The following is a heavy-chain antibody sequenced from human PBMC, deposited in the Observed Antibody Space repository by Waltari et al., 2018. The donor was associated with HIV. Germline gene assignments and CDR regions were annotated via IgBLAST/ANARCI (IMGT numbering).Heavy chain of an antibody. D-gene: IGHD3-10*01. J-gene: IGHJ6*02. CDR1: GGSISRLF. Sequence: QVQLQESGPGLVKSSETLSLTCTFPGGSISRLFWSWVRQSPGKGLEWIAYIYYNGNSVYNPSLKGRVTISIDKSKQQFSLRLSSVTAADTAVYYCARELEASVGYGMDVWGQGTTVTVSS. V-gene: IGHV4-59*11. CDR3: ARELEASVGYGMDV. CDR2: IYYNGNS.